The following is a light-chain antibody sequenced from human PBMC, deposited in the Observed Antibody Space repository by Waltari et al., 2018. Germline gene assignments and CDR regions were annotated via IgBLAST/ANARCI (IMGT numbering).Light chain of an antibody. Sequence: DIQMTQSPSSLSAFVGDRVTITCRASQSIITYLHWYQQKPGKAPKLLISAASSLQSGVPSRFSGSGSGTDVSLTISSLQPEDFATYHCQQSYSTPWTFGQGTKVEIK. CDR1: QSIITY. CDR3: QQSYSTPWT. CDR2: AAS. V-gene: IGKV1-39*01. J-gene: IGKJ1*01.